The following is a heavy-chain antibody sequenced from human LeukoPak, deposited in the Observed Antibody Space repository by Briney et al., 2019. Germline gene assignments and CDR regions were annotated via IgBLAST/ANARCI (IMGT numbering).Heavy chain of an antibody. D-gene: IGHD3-22*01. CDR1: GFTFSSYA. Sequence: QPGGSLRLSCAASGFTFSSYAMSWVRQAPGKGLEWVSAISGSGGSTYYADSVKGRFTISRDNSKNTLYLQMNSLRAEDTAVYYCAKDVGVGSSGYYGLDYWGQGTLVTVSS. CDR2: ISGSGGST. CDR3: AKDVGVGSSGYYGLDY. J-gene: IGHJ4*02. V-gene: IGHV3-23*01.